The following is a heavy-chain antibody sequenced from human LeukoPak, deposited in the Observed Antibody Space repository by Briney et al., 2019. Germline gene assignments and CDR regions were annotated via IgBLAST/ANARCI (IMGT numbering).Heavy chain of an antibody. CDR3: AKESHSGYSSSWYYPEY. J-gene: IGHJ4*02. D-gene: IGHD6-13*01. Sequence: GGSLRLSCVASGFTFSSYAMNWVRQAPGKGLEWVSAISGSGDSTYYADSVKGRFTISRDNSKNTLYLQMNSLRAEDTAVYYCAKESHSGYSSSWYYPEYWGQGTLVTVSS. CDR1: GFTFSSYA. CDR2: ISGSGDST. V-gene: IGHV3-23*01.